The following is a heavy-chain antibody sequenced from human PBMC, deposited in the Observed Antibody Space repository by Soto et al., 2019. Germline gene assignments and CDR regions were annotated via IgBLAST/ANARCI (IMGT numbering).Heavy chain of an antibody. V-gene: IGHV3-30*03. D-gene: IGHD4-17*01. J-gene: IGHJ4*02. CDR2: ISSDGSIK. CDR1: GFTFSSYY. CDR3: TTEMTTVEPFNY. Sequence: GGSLRLSCAASGFTFSSYYMHWVRQAPGKGLEWVAVISSDGSIKCYADSVKGRFTISRDNSKNTLDLQMNSLRAEDTAVYYCTTEMTTVEPFNYWGQGTLVTVSS.